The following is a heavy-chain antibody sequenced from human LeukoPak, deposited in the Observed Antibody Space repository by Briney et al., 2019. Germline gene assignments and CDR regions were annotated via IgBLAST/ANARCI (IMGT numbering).Heavy chain of an antibody. CDR2: ISSSSSTI. CDR1: GFTFSSYS. CDR3: ARAGSSGYYYSLDY. V-gene: IGHV3-48*02. D-gene: IGHD3-22*01. J-gene: IGHJ4*02. Sequence: GGSLRLSCAASGFTFSSYSMNWVRQAPGKGLEWVSYISSSSSTIYYADSVKVRFTISRDNAKNSLYLQMNSLRDEDTAVYYCARAGSSGYYYSLDYWGQGTLVTVSS.